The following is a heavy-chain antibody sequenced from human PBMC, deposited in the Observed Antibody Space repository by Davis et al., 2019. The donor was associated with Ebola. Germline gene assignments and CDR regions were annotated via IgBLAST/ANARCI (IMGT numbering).Heavy chain of an antibody. D-gene: IGHD2-8*01. V-gene: IGHV4-4*08. CDR1: GGSISSYY. CDR3: AREGDGAWGY. J-gene: IGHJ4*02. CDR2: IYYSGST. Sequence: SETLSLTCTVSGGSISSYYWSWIRQPPGKGLEWIGYIYYSGSTYYNPSLKSRVTISVDTSKNQFSLKLSSVTAADTAVYYCAREGDGAWGYWGQGTLVTVSS.